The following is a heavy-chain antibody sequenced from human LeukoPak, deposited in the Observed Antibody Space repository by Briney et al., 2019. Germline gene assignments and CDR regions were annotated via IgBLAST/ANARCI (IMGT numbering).Heavy chain of an antibody. CDR2: ISAYNGNT. V-gene: IGHV1-18*04. CDR1: GYTFTGYY. CDR3: ARDIVVVTAISSGAFDI. Sequence: GASVKVSCKASGYTFTGYYMHWVRQAPGQGLEWMGWISAYNGNTNYAQKLQGRVTMTTDTSTSTVYMELSSLRSEDTAVYYCARDIVVVTAISSGAFDIWGQGTMVTVSS. D-gene: IGHD2-21*02. J-gene: IGHJ3*02.